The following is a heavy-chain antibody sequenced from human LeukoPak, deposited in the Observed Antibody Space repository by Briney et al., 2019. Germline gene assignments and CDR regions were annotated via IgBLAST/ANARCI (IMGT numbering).Heavy chain of an antibody. V-gene: IGHV4-59*01. CDR3: ARGSTAMVIFDY. J-gene: IGHJ4*02. CDR1: GGYISSYY. Sequence: SSGTLSLTCTVSGGYISSYYWSWIRQPPGKGLEWIGYIYYSGSTNYNPSLKSRVTISVDTSKNQFSLKLSSVTAADTAVYYCARGSTAMVIFDYWGQGTLVTVSS. D-gene: IGHD5-18*01. CDR2: IYYSGST.